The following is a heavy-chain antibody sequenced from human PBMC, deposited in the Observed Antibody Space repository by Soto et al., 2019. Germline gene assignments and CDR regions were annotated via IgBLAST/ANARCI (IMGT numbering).Heavy chain of an antibody. CDR3: ARDQLYYNDISGRPLNAFDV. CDR1: GFTSRNYG. J-gene: IGHJ3*01. V-gene: IGHV3-48*01. CDR2: IGIGSSTK. Sequence: LRLSCAASGFTSRNYGMNWVRQAPGKGLEWVSYIGIGSSTKYYADSVKGRFTISRDNAKNSLYLQMNSLRAEDTAVYYCARDQLYYNDISGRPLNAFDV. D-gene: IGHD3-22*01.